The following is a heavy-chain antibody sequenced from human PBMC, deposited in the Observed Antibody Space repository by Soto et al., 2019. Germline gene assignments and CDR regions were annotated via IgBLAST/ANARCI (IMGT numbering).Heavy chain of an antibody. CDR3: AKDNDGGYDAFDI. V-gene: IGHV3-9*01. CDR1: GFTFEDYV. J-gene: IGHJ3*02. D-gene: IGHD3-16*01. CDR2: ITWNSRII. Sequence: EVQLVESGGGSVQPGRSLRLSCAASGFTFEDYVMHWVRQAPGKGLEWVSRITWNSRIIGYADSVKGRFTISRDNAKNSLYLQMNSLRAEDTALYYCAKDNDGGYDAFDIWGQGTMVTVSS.